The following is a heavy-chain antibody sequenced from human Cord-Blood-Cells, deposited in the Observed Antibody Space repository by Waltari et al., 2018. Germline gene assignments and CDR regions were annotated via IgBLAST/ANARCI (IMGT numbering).Heavy chain of an antibody. Sequence: QVQLQQWGAGLLTPSETLSLTCAVYGGSFSGSYWSWIRQPPGKVLEWSGEINHRGRPNYNPSLKSRVTISVDTAKNQFSLKLSSLTAADTAVYYCARGRAFDIWGQVTMVTVS. CDR2: INHRGRP. J-gene: IGHJ3*02. CDR3: ARGRAFDI. V-gene: IGHV4-34*01. CDR1: GGSFSGSY.